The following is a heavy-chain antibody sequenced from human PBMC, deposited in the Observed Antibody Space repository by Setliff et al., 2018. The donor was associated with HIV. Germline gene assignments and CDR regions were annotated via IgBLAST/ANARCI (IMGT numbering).Heavy chain of an antibody. CDR3: ARHFSVAGDAFDI. CDR1: GYSFTNFW. Sequence: GESLTISCKGSGYSFTNFWIGWVRQRPGKGLEWMGIFYPGDFDTRYSPSFEGQVTMSAEKSISTAYLQWDSLKASDTAIYYCARHFSVAGDAFDIWGQGTMVTVSS. D-gene: IGHD6-19*01. CDR2: FYPGDFDT. V-gene: IGHV5-51*01. J-gene: IGHJ3*02.